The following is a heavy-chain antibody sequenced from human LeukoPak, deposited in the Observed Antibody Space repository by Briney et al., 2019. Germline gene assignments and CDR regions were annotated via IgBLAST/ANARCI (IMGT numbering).Heavy chain of an antibody. CDR1: GGSISSGDYY. CDR2: IYYSGST. D-gene: IGHD4-17*01. J-gene: IGHJ4*02. CDR3: ARGSDGDAKGIDY. Sequence: SETLSLTCTVSGGSISSGDYYWSWIRQPPGKGLEWIAYIYYSGSTYYNPSLKSRVTISVDTSKNQSSLKLSSVTAADTAVYYCARGSDGDAKGIDYWGQGTLVTVSS. V-gene: IGHV4-30-4*01.